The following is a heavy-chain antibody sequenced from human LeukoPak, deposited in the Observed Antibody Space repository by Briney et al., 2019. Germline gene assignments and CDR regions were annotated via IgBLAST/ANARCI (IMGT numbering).Heavy chain of an antibody. D-gene: IGHD4-17*01. J-gene: IGHJ5*02. Sequence: ASVKVSCKASGYTFTSYDFNWVRQATGQGLEWMGWMNPNSGNTGYAQKFQGRVTMTRNTSISTAYMELSSLRSEDTAVYHCARDRDYGDYGFRFDPWGQGTLVTVSS. CDR2: MNPNSGNT. CDR3: ARDRDYGDYGFRFDP. CDR1: GYTFTSYD. V-gene: IGHV1-8*01.